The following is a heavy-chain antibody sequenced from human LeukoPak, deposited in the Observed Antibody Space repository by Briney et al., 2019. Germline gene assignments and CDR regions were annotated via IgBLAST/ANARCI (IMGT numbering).Heavy chain of an antibody. J-gene: IGHJ4*02. D-gene: IGHD3-22*01. Sequence: GGSLRLSCAASGSTFSSYAMSWVRQAPGKGQEWVSGISGSGGSTYYADSVKGRFTISRDNSKNTLYLQMNSLRAEDTAVYYCAKDRRYDSSGYSPYYFDYWGQGTLVTVSS. CDR3: AKDRRYDSSGYSPYYFDY. V-gene: IGHV3-23*01. CDR2: ISGSGGST. CDR1: GSTFSSYA.